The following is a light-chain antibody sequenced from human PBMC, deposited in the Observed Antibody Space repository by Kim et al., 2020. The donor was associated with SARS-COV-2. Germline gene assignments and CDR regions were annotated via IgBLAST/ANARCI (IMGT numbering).Light chain of an antibody. J-gene: IGKJ2*01. CDR2: AAS. Sequence: DIQMTQSPSSLSASVGDRVTITCRASQSISNYLNWYQQKPGKAPNLLIYAASSLQRGVPSRFSGSGSGTDFTLTIRSLQPEDFATYYCQQSYSTPYTFGQGPKLEI. CDR3: QQSYSTPYT. V-gene: IGKV1-39*01. CDR1: QSISNY.